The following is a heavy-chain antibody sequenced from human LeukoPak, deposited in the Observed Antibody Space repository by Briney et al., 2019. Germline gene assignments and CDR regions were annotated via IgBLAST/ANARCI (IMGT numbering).Heavy chain of an antibody. CDR1: GGSISSSSYY. D-gene: IGHD1-1*01. CDR2: IYYSGST. Sequence: SETLSLTCTVSGGSISSSSYYWGWIRQPPGKGLEWIGSIYYSGSTYYNPSLKSRVTISVDTSKNQFSLKLSSVTAADTAVYYCAVLDYDAFDIWGQGTMVTVSS. J-gene: IGHJ3*02. V-gene: IGHV4-39*07. CDR3: AVLDYDAFDI.